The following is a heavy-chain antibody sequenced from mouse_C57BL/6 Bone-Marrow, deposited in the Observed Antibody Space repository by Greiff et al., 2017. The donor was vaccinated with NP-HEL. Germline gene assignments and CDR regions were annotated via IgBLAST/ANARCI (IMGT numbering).Heavy chain of an antibody. CDR2: IYPGDGDT. Sequence: QVQLQQSGAELVKPGASVKISCKASGYAFSSYWMNWVKQRPGKGLEWIGQIYPGDGDTNYNGKFKGKATLTADKSSSTAYMQLSSLTSEDSAVYFCAREGHWVYYFDYWGQGTTLTVSS. CDR1: GYAFSSYW. CDR3: AREGHWVYYFDY. D-gene: IGHD4-1*01. V-gene: IGHV1-80*01. J-gene: IGHJ2*01.